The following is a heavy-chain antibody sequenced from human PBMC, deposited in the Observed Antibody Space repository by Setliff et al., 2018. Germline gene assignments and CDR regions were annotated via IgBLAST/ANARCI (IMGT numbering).Heavy chain of an antibody. D-gene: IGHD3-9*01. CDR2: ISPYNGNT. CDR3: ARSSGPRVVLAADFDS. Sequence: GASVKVSCKTSGYNFTTTGISWVRQAPGQGPEWMGCISPYNGNTNYAQKFQDRVTMTTDTSTATVYMELKNLRTDDTAVYYCARSSGPRVVLAADFDSWGQGTLVTVSS. CDR1: GYNFTTTG. J-gene: IGHJ4*02. V-gene: IGHV1-18*01.